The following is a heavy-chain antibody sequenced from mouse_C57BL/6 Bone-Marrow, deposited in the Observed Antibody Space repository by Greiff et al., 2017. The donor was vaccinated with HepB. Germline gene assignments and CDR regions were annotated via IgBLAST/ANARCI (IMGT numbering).Heavy chain of an antibody. CDR2: IHPNSGST. V-gene: IGHV1-64*01. J-gene: IGHJ4*01. D-gene: IGHD1-1*01. CDR3: ARERVVARYYAMGC. Sequence: VQLQQPGAELVKPGASVKLSCKASGYTFTSYWMHWVKQRPGQGLEWIGMIHPNSGSTNYNEKFKSKATLTVDKSSSTTYMQLSSLTSEDSAVYYCARERVVARYYAMGCGGKGTSVTVSS. CDR1: GYTFTSYW.